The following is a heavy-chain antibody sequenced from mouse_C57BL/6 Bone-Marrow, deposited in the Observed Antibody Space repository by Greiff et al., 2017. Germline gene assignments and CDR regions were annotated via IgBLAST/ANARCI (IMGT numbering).Heavy chain of an antibody. J-gene: IGHJ2*01. CDR3: AGGYGPPFDY. Sequence: QVQLQQPGAELVKPGASVKMSCKASGYTFTSYWITWVKQRPGQGLEWIGDIYPGSGSTNYNEKFKSKATLTVGTSSSTAYMQLSSLTSEDSAVYYCAGGYGPPFDYWGQGTTLTVSS. V-gene: IGHV1-55*01. D-gene: IGHD3-1*01. CDR2: IYPGSGST. CDR1: GYTFTSYW.